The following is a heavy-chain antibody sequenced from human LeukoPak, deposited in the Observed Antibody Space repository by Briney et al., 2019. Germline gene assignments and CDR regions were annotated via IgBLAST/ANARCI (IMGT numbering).Heavy chain of an antibody. J-gene: IGHJ5*02. CDR3: AREGAGIAAANWFDP. V-gene: IGHV1-18*01. CDR2: ISAYIGNT. Sequence: GASVKVSCKASGGTFSSYAISWVRQAPGQGLEWMGWISAYIGNTNYAQKLQGRVTMTTDTSTSTAYMELRSLRSDDAAVYYCAREGAGIAAANWFDPWGQGTLVTVSS. CDR1: GGTFSSYA. D-gene: IGHD6-13*01.